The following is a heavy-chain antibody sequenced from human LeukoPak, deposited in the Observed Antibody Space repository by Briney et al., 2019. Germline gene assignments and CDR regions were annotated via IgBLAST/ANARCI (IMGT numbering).Heavy chain of an antibody. Sequence: PGGSLRLSCVASGFTFSSYWMHWVRQAPGKGLVWVSGINSDGRSTSYADSVKGRFTISRDNAKNTLYLQMNSLRAEDTAVYYCARGAYGDYVVEYFQHWGQGTLVTVSS. CDR2: INSDGRST. CDR1: GFTFSSYW. D-gene: IGHD4-17*01. V-gene: IGHV3-74*01. J-gene: IGHJ1*01. CDR3: ARGAYGDYVVEYFQH.